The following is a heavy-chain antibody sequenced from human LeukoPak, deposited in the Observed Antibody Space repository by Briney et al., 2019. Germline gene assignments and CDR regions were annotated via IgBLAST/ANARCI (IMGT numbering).Heavy chain of an antibody. CDR2: ISGSGGST. V-gene: IGHV3-23*01. D-gene: IGHD2-2*01. CDR1: GFTFSSYA. J-gene: IGHJ6*02. CDR3: AVPRYCSSTSCRNYYYGMDV. Sequence: SGGSLRLSCAASGFTFSSYAMSWVRQAPGKGLEWVSAISGSGGSTYYADSVKGRFTISRDNSKNTLYLQMNSLRAEDTAVYYCAVPRYCSSTSCRNYYYGMDVWGQGTTVTVSS.